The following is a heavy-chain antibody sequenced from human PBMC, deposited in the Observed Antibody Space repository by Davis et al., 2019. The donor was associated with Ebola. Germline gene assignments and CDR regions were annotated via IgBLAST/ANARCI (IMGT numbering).Heavy chain of an antibody. CDR3: ARVMRGYYYYGMDV. CDR1: GGSISSYY. J-gene: IGHJ6*02. Sequence: SETLSLTCTASGGSISSYYWSWIRQPPGKGLEWIGEINHSGSTNYNPSLKSRVTISVDTSKNQFSLKLSSVTAADTAVYYCARVMRGYYYYGMDVWGQGTTVTVSS. D-gene: IGHD3-16*01. CDR2: INHSGST. V-gene: IGHV4-34*01.